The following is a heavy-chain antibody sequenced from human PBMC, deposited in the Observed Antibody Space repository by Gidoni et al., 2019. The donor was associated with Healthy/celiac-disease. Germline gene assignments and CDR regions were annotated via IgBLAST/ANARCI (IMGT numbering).Heavy chain of an antibody. CDR1: GYTFTSYY. V-gene: IGHV1-46*01. CDR3: AREGQPPGGMDV. D-gene: IGHD1-1*01. CDR2: INPSGGST. J-gene: IGHJ6*02. Sequence: QVQLVQSGAEVKKPGASVQVSCKASGYTFTSYYMHWVRQAPGQGLEWMGIINPSGGSTSYAQKFQGRVTMTRDTSTSTVYMELSSLRSEDTAVYYCAREGQPPGGMDVWGQGTTVTVSS.